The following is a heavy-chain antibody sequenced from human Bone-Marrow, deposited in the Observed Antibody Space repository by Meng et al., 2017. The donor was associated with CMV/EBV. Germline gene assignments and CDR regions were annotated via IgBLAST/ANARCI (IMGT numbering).Heavy chain of an antibody. D-gene: IGHD1-26*01. CDR2: ISGRGGGT. CDR1: GFNFSDSA. Sequence: GESLKISCAASGFNFSDSAMSWVRQAPGKGLDWVSAISGRGGGTYYASSVKGRFTISRDNSENILYLHMTSLRAEDAAVYYCAKDGGDSGSYYPFFDYWGQGTVVTGSS. J-gene: IGHJ4*02. V-gene: IGHV3-23*01. CDR3: AKDGGDSGSYYPFFDY.